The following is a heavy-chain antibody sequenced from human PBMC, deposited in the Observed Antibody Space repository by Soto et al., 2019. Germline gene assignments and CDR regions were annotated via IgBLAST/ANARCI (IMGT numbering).Heavy chain of an antibody. CDR2: ISWNSGAI. CDR1: GFTFDDFG. J-gene: IGHJ3*02. V-gene: IGHV3-9*01. Sequence: EVQLVESGGGLVQPGRSLRLSCAASGFTFDDFGMHWVRQAPGKGLEWVSGISWNSGAIGYADSVKGRFTISSDNAKNSLYLQMNSLRAEDTALYYCAKGFYSSSWYNDAFDIWGQGTMVTVSS. CDR3: AKGFYSSSWYNDAFDI. D-gene: IGHD6-13*01.